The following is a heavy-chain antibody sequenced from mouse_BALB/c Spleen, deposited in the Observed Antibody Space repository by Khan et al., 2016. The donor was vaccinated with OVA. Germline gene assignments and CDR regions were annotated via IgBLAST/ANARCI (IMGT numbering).Heavy chain of an antibody. CDR3: EREWAAWLPY. J-gene: IGHJ3*01. V-gene: IGHV1-77*01. Sequence: QVQLKQSGAELARPGASVTLSCKASGYTFTDYYINWMRQRTGQGLEWIGEIYPGSDNTYYNEKFKGKATLTADKSSSTAYMQHSRLTSEDSAVDFCEREWAAWLPYWGQGTLVTVSA. CDR2: IYPGSDNT. CDR1: GYTFTDYY.